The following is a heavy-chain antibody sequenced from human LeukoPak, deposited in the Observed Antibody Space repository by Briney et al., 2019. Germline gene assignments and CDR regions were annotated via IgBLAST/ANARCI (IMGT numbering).Heavy chain of an antibody. CDR1: GGTFSSYA. J-gene: IGHJ5*02. D-gene: IGHD3-22*01. V-gene: IGHV1-69*05. Sequence: ASVKVSCKASGGTFSSYAISWVRQAPGQGLEWMGRIIPIFGTANYAQKFQGRVTITTDESTSTAYMELSSLRSEDTAVYYCARGSSGYHNWFDPWGQGTLVTVSS. CDR3: ARGSSGYHNWFDP. CDR2: IIPIFGTA.